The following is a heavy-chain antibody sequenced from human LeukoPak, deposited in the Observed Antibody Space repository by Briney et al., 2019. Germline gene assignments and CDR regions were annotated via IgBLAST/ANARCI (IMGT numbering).Heavy chain of an antibody. CDR1: GGSISGYY. V-gene: IGHV4-59*01. J-gene: IGHJ4*02. CDR2: IYYRGST. D-gene: IGHD6-6*01. CDR3: ATGDRVYEV. Sequence: SETLSLTCTVSGGSISGYYCSWIRQPPGEGLEYIGYIYYRGSTNYSPSLMSRVTMTVDTTKSQFSLKLRSVTAADTAVYYCATGDRVYEVWGQGTLATVSS.